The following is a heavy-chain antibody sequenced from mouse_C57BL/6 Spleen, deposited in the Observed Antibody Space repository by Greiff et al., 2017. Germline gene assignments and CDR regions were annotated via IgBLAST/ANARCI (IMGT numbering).Heavy chain of an antibody. D-gene: IGHD1-1*01. J-gene: IGHJ1*03. CDR3: TKPLYYGSHFDV. CDR2: IYPGNSDT. Sequence: VQLQQSGTVLARPGASVKMSCKTSGYTFTSYWMHWVKQRPGQGLEWIGAIYPGNSDTSYNQKFKGKAKLTAVTSASTAYMELSSLTNEDSAVYYCTKPLYYGSHFDVWGTGTTVTVSS. CDR1: GYTFTSYW. V-gene: IGHV1-5*01.